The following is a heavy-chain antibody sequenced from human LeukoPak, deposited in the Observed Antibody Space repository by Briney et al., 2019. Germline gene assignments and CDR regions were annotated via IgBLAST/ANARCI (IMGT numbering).Heavy chain of an antibody. V-gene: IGHV3-7*04. Sequence: GGSLRLSCAASGFTFSSYWMSWVRQAPGKGLEWVASKNQDGSEKYYVESVKGRFTISRDNAKNSLYLQTDSLRVEDTAVYYCARGADWGHYFDYWGQGTLVTVSS. CDR2: KNQDGSEK. D-gene: IGHD7-27*01. CDR1: GFTFSSYW. J-gene: IGHJ4*02. CDR3: ARGADWGHYFDY.